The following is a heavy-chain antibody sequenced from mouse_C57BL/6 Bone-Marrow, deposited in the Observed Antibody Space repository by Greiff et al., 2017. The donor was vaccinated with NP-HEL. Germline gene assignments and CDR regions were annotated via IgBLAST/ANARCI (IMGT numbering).Heavy chain of an antibody. CDR2: IDPEDGDT. V-gene: IGHV14-1*01. J-gene: IGHJ2*01. D-gene: IGHD1-1*01. CDR1: GFNIKDYY. Sequence: VQLQQSGGELVRPGASVKLSCTASGFNIKDYYMHWVKQRPEQGLEWIGRIDPEDGDTEYAPKFQGKATMTADTSSNTAYLQLSSLTSEDTAVYYCTFYYYGSSSDYWGQGTTLTVSS. CDR3: TFYYYGSSSDY.